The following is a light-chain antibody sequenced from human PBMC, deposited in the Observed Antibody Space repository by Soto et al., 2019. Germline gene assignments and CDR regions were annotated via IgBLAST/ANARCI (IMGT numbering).Light chain of an antibody. CDR1: QSVSRN. CDR3: QQYNDYPWT. V-gene: IGKV3-15*01. Sequence: EIVMTQSPATLSVSPGERATLSCRASQSVSRNLAWYQQRPGQAPRLLIHGASTRATGFPARFSGSGSGTEFTLTISSLQPDDFATYYCQQYNDYPWTFGQGTKVDI. J-gene: IGKJ1*01. CDR2: GAS.